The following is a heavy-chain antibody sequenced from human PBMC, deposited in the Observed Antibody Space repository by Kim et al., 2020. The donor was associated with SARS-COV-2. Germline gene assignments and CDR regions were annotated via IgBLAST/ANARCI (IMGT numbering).Heavy chain of an antibody. CDR3: ARAPDITVAGPIYAFDI. V-gene: IGHV3-30-3*01. CDR1: GFTFSSYA. CDR2: ISYDGSNK. D-gene: IGHD6-19*01. Sequence: GGSLRLSCAASGFTFSSYAMHWVRQAPGKGLEWVAVISYDGSNKYYADSVKGRFTISRDNSKNTLYLQMNSLRAEDTAVYYCARAPDITVAGPIYAFDIWGQGTMVTVSS. J-gene: IGHJ3*02.